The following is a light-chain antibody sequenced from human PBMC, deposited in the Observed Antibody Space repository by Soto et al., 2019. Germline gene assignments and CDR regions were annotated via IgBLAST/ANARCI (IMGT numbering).Light chain of an antibody. J-gene: IGKJ4*01. CDR1: QSLSSS. CDR3: QQFSSYPLT. V-gene: IGKV3-20*01. Sequence: EIVLTQSPGTLSLSPGERGTLSCRASQSLSSSLAWYQQKPGQAPRVLIYDTSTRATGIPARFSGSGSGKDLTLTISRLEPEDFAVYYCQQFSSYPLTFGGGTKVDIK. CDR2: DTS.